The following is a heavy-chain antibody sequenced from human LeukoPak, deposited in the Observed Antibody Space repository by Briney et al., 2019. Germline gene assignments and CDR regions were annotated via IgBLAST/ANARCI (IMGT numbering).Heavy chain of an antibody. J-gene: IGHJ4*02. V-gene: IGHV4-4*07. CDR3: ARDNDSRDPPHFDY. Sequence: SETLSLTCTVSGGSISSYYWSWIRQPAGKGLEWIGRTYTSGSTNYNPSLKSRVTMSVDTSKNQFSLKLSSVTAADTAVYYCARDNDSRDPPHFDYWGQGTLVTVSS. D-gene: IGHD3-16*01. CDR1: GGSISSYY. CDR2: TYTSGST.